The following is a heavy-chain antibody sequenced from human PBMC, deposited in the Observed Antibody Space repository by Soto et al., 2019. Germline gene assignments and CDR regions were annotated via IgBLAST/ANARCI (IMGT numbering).Heavy chain of an antibody. CDR1: GFTFSSYS. Sequence: PGGSLRLSCAASGFTFSSYSMNWVRQAPGKGLEWVSSISSSSSYIYYADSVKGRFTISRDNAKNSLYLQMNSLRAEDTAVYYCERDQDDSSWYPRGWFDPWGQGTLVTVSS. J-gene: IGHJ5*02. CDR2: ISSSSSYI. D-gene: IGHD6-13*01. V-gene: IGHV3-21*01. CDR3: ERDQDDSSWYPRGWFDP.